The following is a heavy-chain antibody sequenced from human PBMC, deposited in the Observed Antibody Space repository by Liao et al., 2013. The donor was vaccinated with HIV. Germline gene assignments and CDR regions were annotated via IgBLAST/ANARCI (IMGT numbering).Heavy chain of an antibody. Sequence: QVQLQQWGAGLLKPSETLSLTCAVYGGSFSGYYWGWIRQPPGKGLEWIGHISYSGFTNNNPSLKSRATISIDQSNNEFSLDLTSVTAADTAVYYCGRLGQPSGEFYTGGFYYMDVWGKGTMVTVSS. J-gene: IGHJ6*03. CDR2: ISYSGFT. CDR3: GRLGQPSGEFYTGGFYYMDV. D-gene: IGHD3-16*01. CDR1: GGSFSGYY. V-gene: IGHV4-34*11.